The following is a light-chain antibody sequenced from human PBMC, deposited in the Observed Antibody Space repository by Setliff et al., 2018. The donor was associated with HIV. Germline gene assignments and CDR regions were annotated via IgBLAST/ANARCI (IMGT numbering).Light chain of an antibody. CDR2: EVR. Sequence: QSVLAQPASVSGSPGQSITISCTGTSSDVGGYNYVSWYQQHPGKAPKLIIYEVRNRPSGVSNRFSGSKSGNTASLTISGLQTEDEADYYCCSYAGSYTYVFGTGTKVTVL. CDR1: SSDVGGYNY. J-gene: IGLJ1*01. V-gene: IGLV2-14*01. CDR3: CSYAGSYTYV.